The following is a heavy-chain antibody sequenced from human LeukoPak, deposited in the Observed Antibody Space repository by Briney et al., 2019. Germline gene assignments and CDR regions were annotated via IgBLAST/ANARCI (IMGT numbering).Heavy chain of an antibody. CDR3: ARSAMVRGSHSRGAFDI. CDR1: GFTFSDYY. D-gene: IGHD3-10*01. CDR2: ISSSGSTI. J-gene: IGHJ3*02. Sequence: GGSLRPSCAASGFTFSDYYMSWIRQAPGKGLEWVSYISSSGSTIYYADSVKGRFTISRDNAKNSLYLQMNSLRAEDTAVYYCARSAMVRGSHSRGAFDIWGQGTMVTVSS. V-gene: IGHV3-11*04.